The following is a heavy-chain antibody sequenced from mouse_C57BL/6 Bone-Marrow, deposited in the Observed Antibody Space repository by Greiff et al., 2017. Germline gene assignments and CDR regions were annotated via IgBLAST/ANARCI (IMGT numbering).Heavy chain of an antibody. Sequence: QVHVKQPGAELVKPGASVKLSCKASGYTFTSYWMHWVKQRPGQGLEWIGMIHPNSGSTNYNEKFKSKATLTVDKSSSTAYMQLSSLTSEDSAVYYCARRGYGSSYWYFDVWGTGTRSPSPQ. D-gene: IGHD1-1*01. CDR1: GYTFTSYW. CDR2: IHPNSGST. J-gene: IGHJ1*03. V-gene: IGHV1-64*01. CDR3: ARRGYGSSYWYFDV.